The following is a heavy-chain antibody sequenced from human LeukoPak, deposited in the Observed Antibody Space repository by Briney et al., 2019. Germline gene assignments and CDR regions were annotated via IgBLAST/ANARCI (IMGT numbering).Heavy chain of an antibody. Sequence: RTGGSLRLSCSAAGFTFSNFAMSWVRQAPGKGLEWVSSISDNGRKIYYANSVKRRLTLSRDNSNPTLYLQINRLSAEDTAIYYCANVVRSFGYWGQGTLVTVSS. J-gene: IGHJ4*02. CDR3: ANVVRSFGY. V-gene: IGHV3-23*01. D-gene: IGHD2-15*01. CDR1: GFTFSNFA. CDR2: ISDNGRKI.